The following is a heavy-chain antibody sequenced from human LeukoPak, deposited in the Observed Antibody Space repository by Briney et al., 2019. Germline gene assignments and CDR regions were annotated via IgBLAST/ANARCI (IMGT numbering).Heavy chain of an antibody. CDR3: ARVNWVVDY. CDR1: GYSIRSGYH. Sequence: SETLSLTCAVSGYSIRSGYHWGWIRQPPGKGLEWIGSIYRSGITYYNPSLKSRVTISVDTSKNQFPLKVSSVTAADTAVYYCARVNWVVDYWGQGTLVTVSS. V-gene: IGHV4-38-2*01. D-gene: IGHD7-27*01. CDR2: IYRSGIT. J-gene: IGHJ4*02.